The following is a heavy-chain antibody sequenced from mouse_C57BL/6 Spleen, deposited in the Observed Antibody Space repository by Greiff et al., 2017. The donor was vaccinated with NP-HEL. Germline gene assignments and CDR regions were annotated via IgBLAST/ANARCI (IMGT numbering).Heavy chain of an antibody. D-gene: IGHD2-3*01. CDR3: TRDRGDDGYLAY. J-gene: IGHJ3*01. V-gene: IGHV5-9-1*02. CDR1: GFTFSSYA. Sequence: EVKLVESGEGLVKPGGSLKLSCAASGFTFSSYAMSWVRQTPEKRLEWVAYISSGGDYIYYADTVKGRFTFSRDNARNTLYLQLSSLKSEDTAMYYCTRDRGDDGYLAYWGQGTLVTVSA. CDR2: ISSGGDYI.